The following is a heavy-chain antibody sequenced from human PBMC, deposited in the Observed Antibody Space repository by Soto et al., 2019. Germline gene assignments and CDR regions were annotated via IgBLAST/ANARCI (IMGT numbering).Heavy chain of an antibody. CDR1: GGSISSGGYS. D-gene: IGHD3-9*01. Sequence: QLQLQESGSGLVKPSQTLSLICSVSGGSISSGGYSWGWIRQPPGKGLEYIGYIYHSGNTYYNPSLNSQVTISLDRSKNQFSLKLTSVTAADTAVYFCGRGGRLGDAFDVWGQGTTVTVSS. CDR2: IYHSGNT. CDR3: GRGGRLGDAFDV. V-gene: IGHV4-30-2*01. J-gene: IGHJ3*01.